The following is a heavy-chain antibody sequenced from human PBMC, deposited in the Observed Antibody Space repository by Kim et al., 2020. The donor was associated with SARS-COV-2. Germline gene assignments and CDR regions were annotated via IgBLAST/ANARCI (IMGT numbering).Heavy chain of an antibody. Sequence: TTTKSAGSVKGRFPISRDNTKNSLYLQMNGLRAEDTAVYYCVRENYWAFDIWGQGTMVTVSS. D-gene: IGHD1-7*01. CDR2: TTT. V-gene: IGHV3-11*06. CDR3: VRENYWAFDI. J-gene: IGHJ3*02.